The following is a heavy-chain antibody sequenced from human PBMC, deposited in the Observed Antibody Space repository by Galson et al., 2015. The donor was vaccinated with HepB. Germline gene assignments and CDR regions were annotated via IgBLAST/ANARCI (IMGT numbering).Heavy chain of an antibody. CDR2: INHSGST. Sequence: SETLSLTCAVYGGSFSGYYWSWIRQPPGKGLEWIGEINHSGSTDYNPSLKSRVTISVDTSKNQFSLKLNSVTATDTAVYFCARHASSGWYYSSGPGGPYYCDYWGQGTLVTVSS. J-gene: IGHJ4*02. D-gene: IGHD6-19*01. CDR3: ARHASSGWYYSSGPGGPYYCDY. CDR1: GGSFSGYY. V-gene: IGHV4-34*01.